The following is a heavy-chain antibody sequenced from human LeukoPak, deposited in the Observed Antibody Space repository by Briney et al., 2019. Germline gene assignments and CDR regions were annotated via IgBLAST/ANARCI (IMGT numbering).Heavy chain of an antibody. V-gene: IGHV4-34*01. CDR1: GGAISSYY. J-gene: IGHJ4*02. CDR2: IHYTGGT. CDR3: ARENILSGYCFDF. D-gene: IGHD3-9*01. Sequence: SETVSVTRAVYGGAISSYYWSWMRQPPGKGLEWVGEIHYTGGTSYNPFLKSRATISIDTSRTQLSLKLSSVTAADTAVYYCARENILSGYCFDFWGQGALVTVSS.